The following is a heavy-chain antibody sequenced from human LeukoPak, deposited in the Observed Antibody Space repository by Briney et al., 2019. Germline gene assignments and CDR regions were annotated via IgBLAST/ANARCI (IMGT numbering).Heavy chain of an antibody. CDR2: IRYDGSNK. CDR1: GFTFSSYG. V-gene: IGHV3-30*02. Sequence: GGSLRLSCTASGFTFSSYGMHWVRQAPGKGLEWVAFIRYDGSNKYYADSVKGRFTISRDNSKNTLDLQMSSLRAEDTAVYYCARRGHGYGSPFDYWGQGTLVTVSS. CDR3: ARRGHGYGSPFDY. D-gene: IGHD5-18*01. J-gene: IGHJ4*02.